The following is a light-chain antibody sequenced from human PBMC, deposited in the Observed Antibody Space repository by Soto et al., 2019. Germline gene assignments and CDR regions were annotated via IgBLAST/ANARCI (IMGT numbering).Light chain of an antibody. Sequence: QSALTQPASVSGSPGQSITISCTGTSSDVGSFKLVSWYQQHPGKAPKLIIYEVAKRPSGVSNRFSGSKSGNTASLTISGLQAEDDAYYYCCSFAGSSPYVFGTGTKLTFL. J-gene: IGLJ1*01. CDR2: EVA. CDR3: CSFAGSSPYV. CDR1: SSDVGSFKL. V-gene: IGLV2-23*02.